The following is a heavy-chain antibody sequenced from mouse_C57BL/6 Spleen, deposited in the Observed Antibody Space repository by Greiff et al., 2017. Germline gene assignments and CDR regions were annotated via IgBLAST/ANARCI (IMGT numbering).Heavy chain of an antibody. D-gene: IGHD1-1*01. CDR2: IYPGDGDT. V-gene: IGHV1-82*01. CDR1: GYAFSSSW. Sequence: VQLQQSGPELVKPGASVKISCKASGYAFSSSWMNWVKQRPGTGLEWIGRIYPGDGDTNYNGKFKGNATLTADKSSSTAYMQLSSLTSEDSAVYFCADYYGSSYWGQGTSVTVSS. J-gene: IGHJ4*01. CDR3: ADYYGSSY.